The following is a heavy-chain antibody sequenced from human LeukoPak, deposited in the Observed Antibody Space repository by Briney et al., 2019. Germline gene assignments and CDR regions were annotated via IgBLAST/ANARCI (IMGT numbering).Heavy chain of an antibody. CDR2: TRNKANSYTT. CDR1: GFTFSDHY. D-gene: IGHD4-11*01. CDR3: AREGFSNSPLDY. Sequence: PGGSLRLSCAASGFTFSDHYMDWVHQAPGKGLEWFGRTRNKANSYTTEYAASVRGRFTISRDDSKNSLYLQMNSLKIEDTAVYYCAREGFSNSPLDYWGQGTLVTVSS. V-gene: IGHV3-72*01. J-gene: IGHJ4*02.